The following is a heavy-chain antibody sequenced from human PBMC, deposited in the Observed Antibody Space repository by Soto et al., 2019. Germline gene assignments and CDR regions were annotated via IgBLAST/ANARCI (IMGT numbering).Heavy chain of an antibody. J-gene: IGHJ5*02. CDR1: GGSLISGGYY. Sequence: SEALSLPCTVSGGSLISGGYYLSWIRQHPGKGLEWSGYIYHSGSTYYNQSPTSRVTISVDTSKNQLALKLSSVTAADTAVYSCAIGAIVGVVTPIWCVPWGQGTLVTV. CDR3: AIGAIVGVVTPIWCVP. V-gene: IGHV4-31*03. CDR2: IYHSGST. D-gene: IGHD3-3*01.